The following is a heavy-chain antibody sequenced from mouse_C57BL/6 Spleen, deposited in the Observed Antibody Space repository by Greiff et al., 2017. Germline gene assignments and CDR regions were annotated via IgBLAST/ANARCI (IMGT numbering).Heavy chain of an antibody. V-gene: IGHV1-26*01. Sequence: VQLQQSGPELVKPGASVQISCKASGYTFTDYYMNWVKQSHGKSLEWIGDINPNNGGTSYNQKFKGKATLTVDKSSSTAYMELRSLTTEYSAVYYCANPWFAYWGQGTLVTVAS. CDR2: INPNNGGT. CDR1: GYTFTDYY. CDR3: ANPWFAY. J-gene: IGHJ3*01.